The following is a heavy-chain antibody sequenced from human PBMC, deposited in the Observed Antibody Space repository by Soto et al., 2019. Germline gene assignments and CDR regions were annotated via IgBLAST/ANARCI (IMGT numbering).Heavy chain of an antibody. V-gene: IGHV4-34*01. D-gene: IGHD3-10*01. CDR3: ARKPYYYGSGQFDP. CDR2: INHSGSN. CDR1: GGSFSGYY. Sequence: KASETLSLTCAVYGGSFSGYYWSWIRQPPGKWLEWIGEINHSGSNNYNPSLKSRVTISVDTSKNQFSLKLSSVPAADTAVYYCARKPYYYGSGQFDPWGQGTPVTVSS. J-gene: IGHJ5*02.